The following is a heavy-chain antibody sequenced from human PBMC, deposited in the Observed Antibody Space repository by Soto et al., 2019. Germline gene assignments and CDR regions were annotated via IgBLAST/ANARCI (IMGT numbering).Heavy chain of an antibody. V-gene: IGHV1-8*01. J-gene: IGHJ3*02. CDR3: ARGGYSSGWPEKDAFDI. D-gene: IGHD6-19*01. CDR1: GYTFTSYD. CDR2: MNPNSGNT. Sequence: SVKVSCKASGYTFTSYDINWVRQATGQGLEWMGWMNPNSGNTGYAQKFQGRVTMTRNTSISTAYMELSSLRSEDTAVYYCARGGYSSGWPEKDAFDIWGQGTMVTVSS.